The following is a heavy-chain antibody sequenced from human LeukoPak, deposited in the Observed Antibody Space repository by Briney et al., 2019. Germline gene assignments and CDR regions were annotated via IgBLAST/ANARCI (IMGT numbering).Heavy chain of an antibody. CDR3: ARARSSSFIDY. D-gene: IGHD6-6*01. CDR1: GFTFSSYD. J-gene: IGHJ4*02. Sequence: GGSLRLSCAASGFTFSSYDMHWVRQATGKGLEWVSAIGTAGDTYYPGSVKGRFTISRENAKNSSYLQMNSLRAGDTAVYYCARARSSSFIDYWGQGTLVTVSS. CDR2: IGTAGDT. V-gene: IGHV3-13*04.